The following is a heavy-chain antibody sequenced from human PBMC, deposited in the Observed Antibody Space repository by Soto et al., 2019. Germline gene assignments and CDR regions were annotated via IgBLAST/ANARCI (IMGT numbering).Heavy chain of an antibody. CDR3: TKDRVPDGVYSFDY. Sequence: GASVKVSCKVSGYTLTELSMHWVRQAPEKGLEWVAFIDLTATTTDYRESVKGRFTISKDRAKNVVYLQMNSLRVEDTAVYYCTKDRVPDGVYSFDYWGQGALVTVSS. V-gene: IGHV3-NL1*01. CDR1: GYTLTELS. D-gene: IGHD2-8*01. CDR2: IDLTATTT. J-gene: IGHJ4*02.